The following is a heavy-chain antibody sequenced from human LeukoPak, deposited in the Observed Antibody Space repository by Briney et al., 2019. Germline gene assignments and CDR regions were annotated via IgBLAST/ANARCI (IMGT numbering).Heavy chain of an antibody. CDR2: INPSGGST. CDR1: GYTFTSYY. D-gene: IGHD3-16*01. CDR3: ASGPYVGGYYFDY. J-gene: IGHJ4*02. Sequence: VASGKVPCKASGYTFTSYYMHWVRQAPGQGLEWMGIINPSGGSTSYAQKFQGRVTMTRDTSTSTVYMELSSLRSEDTAVYYCASGPYVGGYYFDYWGQGTLVTVSS. V-gene: IGHV1-46*03.